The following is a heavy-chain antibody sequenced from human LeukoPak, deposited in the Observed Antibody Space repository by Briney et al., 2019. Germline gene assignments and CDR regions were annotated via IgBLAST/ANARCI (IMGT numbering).Heavy chain of an antibody. J-gene: IGHJ5*02. Sequence: SVEVSCKASGGTFSSYAISWVRQAPGQGLEWMGGIIPIFGTANYAQKFQGRVTITADKSTSTAYMELSSLRSEDTAVYYCARDSESNHHYHSNLNWFDPWGQGTLVTVSS. CDR1: GGTFSSYA. CDR2: IIPIFGTA. D-gene: IGHD3-22*01. CDR3: ARDSESNHHYHSNLNWFDP. V-gene: IGHV1-69*06.